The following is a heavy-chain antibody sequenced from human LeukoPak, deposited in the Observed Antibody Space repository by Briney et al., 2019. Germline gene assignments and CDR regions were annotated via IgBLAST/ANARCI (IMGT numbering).Heavy chain of an antibody. CDR2: ISGSSSTI. D-gene: IGHD3-16*01. CDR3: ARGGYYFDY. V-gene: IGHV3-48*01. Sequence: PGGSPRLSCAASGFTFSSYSMNWVRQAPGKGLEWVSYISGSSSTIYYADSVKGRFTISRDNAKNSLYLQMNSLRAEDTAVYYCARGGYYFDYWGQGTLVTVSS. CDR1: GFTFSSYS. J-gene: IGHJ4*02.